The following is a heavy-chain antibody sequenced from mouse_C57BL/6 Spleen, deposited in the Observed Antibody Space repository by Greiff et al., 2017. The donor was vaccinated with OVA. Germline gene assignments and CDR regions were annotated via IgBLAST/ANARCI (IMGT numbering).Heavy chain of an antibody. D-gene: IGHD2-4*01. CDR2: IDPSDSYP. CDR1: GYTFTSYW. V-gene: IGHV1-59*01. J-gene: IGHJ2*01. Sequence: QVQLQQPGAELVRPGTSVKLSCKASGYTFTSYWMHWVKQRPGQGLAWIGVIDPSDSYPNYNQKFKGKATLTVDTSSSTAYMQLSSLTSEDSAVYYCARNIYYDYDGEYYFDYWGQGTTLTVSS. CDR3: ARNIYYDYDGEYYFDY.